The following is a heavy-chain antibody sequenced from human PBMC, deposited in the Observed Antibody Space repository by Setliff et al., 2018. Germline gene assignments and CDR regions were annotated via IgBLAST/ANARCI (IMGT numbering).Heavy chain of an antibody. Sequence: HPGGSLRLSCVVSGFSFSRHWMSWVRQAPGKGLEWVAFIRYDGSNKYYADSVKGRFTISRDNSKNTLYLQMNSLRVEDTAVYYCAKDKYSSGPDAFHIWGQGTMVTVSS. D-gene: IGHD3-22*01. CDR3: AKDKYSSGPDAFHI. CDR2: IRYDGSNK. CDR1: GFSFSRHW. V-gene: IGHV3-30*02. J-gene: IGHJ3*02.